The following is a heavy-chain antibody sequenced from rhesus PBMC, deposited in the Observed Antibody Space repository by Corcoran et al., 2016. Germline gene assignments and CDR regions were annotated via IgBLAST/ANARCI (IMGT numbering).Heavy chain of an antibody. Sequence: QVQLQESGPGLVKPSETLSLTCAVSGGSISSGYYYWSWIRQPPGKGLEWIGYIPYSGSTSYNPSLKSRVTISRDTSKNQFSLKLSSVTAADTAVYYCAREPSNTVGLDSWGQGVVVTVSS. CDR3: AREPSNTVGLDS. V-gene: IGHV4-122*02. CDR2: IPYSGST. J-gene: IGHJ6*01. CDR1: GGSISSGYYY. D-gene: IGHD4-23*01.